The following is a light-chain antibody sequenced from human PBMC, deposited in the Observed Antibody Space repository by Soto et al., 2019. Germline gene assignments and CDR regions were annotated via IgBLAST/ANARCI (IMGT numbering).Light chain of an antibody. V-gene: IGKV3-20*01. J-gene: IGKJ1*01. Sequence: EIGLSQSPCTLSLSPGERATLSCRASQSVSSSYLAWYQQKPGQAPRLLIYGASSRATGIPDRFSGSGSGTDFTLTISRLEPEDFAVYYCQQYGSSPGTFGQGTKVDIK. CDR3: QQYGSSPGT. CDR2: GAS. CDR1: QSVSSSY.